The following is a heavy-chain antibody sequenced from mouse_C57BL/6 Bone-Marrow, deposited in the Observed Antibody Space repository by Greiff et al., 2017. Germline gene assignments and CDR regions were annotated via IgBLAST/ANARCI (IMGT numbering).Heavy chain of an antibody. V-gene: IGHV1-82*01. CDR1: GYAFRSSW. D-gene: IGHD2-13*01. Sequence: VQLQQSGPELVKPGASVKISCKASGYAFRSSWMNWVKQRPGKGLEWIGRIYPGDGDTNYNGKFNGQATLTADKSSRTAYMQVSSLTSEDSAVCCRAKGEGRGFAYWGQGTLVTVSA. CDR2: IYPGDGDT. CDR3: AKGEGRGFAY. J-gene: IGHJ3*01.